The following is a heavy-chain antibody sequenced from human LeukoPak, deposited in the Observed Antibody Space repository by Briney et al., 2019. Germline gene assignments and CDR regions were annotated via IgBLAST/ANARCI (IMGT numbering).Heavy chain of an antibody. CDR2: ISSGSTI. J-gene: IGHJ3*02. CDR3: ASGNYYDSSGDAFDI. Sequence: GGSLRLSCAASGFTFSDYYMSWIRQAPGKGLEWVSYISSGSTIYYADSVKGRFTISRDNAKNSLYLQMNSLRAEDTAVYYCASGNYYDSSGDAFDIWGQGTVVTVSS. D-gene: IGHD3-22*01. V-gene: IGHV3-11*04. CDR1: GFTFSDYY.